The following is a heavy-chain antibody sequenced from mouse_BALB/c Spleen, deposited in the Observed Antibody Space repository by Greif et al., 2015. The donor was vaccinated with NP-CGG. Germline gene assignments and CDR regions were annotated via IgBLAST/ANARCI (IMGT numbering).Heavy chain of an antibody. CDR1: GFSLTSYG. CDR3: ARNPQLGSFDY. V-gene: IGHV2-2*02. CDR2: IWSGGST. D-gene: IGHD4-1*02. Sequence: VKVVESGPGLVQPSQSLPITCTVSGFSLTSYGVHWVRQSPGKGLEWLGVIWSGGSTDYNAAFISRLSISKDNSKSQVFFKMNSLQANDTAIYYCARNPQLGSFDYWGQGTTLTVSS. J-gene: IGHJ2*01.